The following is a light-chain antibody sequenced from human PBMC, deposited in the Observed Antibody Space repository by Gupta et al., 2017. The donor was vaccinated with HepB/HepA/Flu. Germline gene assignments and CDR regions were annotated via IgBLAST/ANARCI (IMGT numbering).Light chain of an antibody. J-gene: IGKJ2*02. Sequence: DNVLTPSPVTLSSSPGERSTLSCRASQSVPSNYLAWYQQKPGQAPRLLIYGASNRATGVPDRFIGSGSGTEFTLTISRRDPEDFATYYCQQESSSPCIFGQGTKMEIK. CDR2: GAS. CDR1: QSVPSNY. V-gene: IGKV3-20*01. CDR3: QQESSSPCI.